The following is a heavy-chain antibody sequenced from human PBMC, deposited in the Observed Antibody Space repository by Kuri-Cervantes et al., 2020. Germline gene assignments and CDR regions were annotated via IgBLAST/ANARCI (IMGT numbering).Heavy chain of an antibody. V-gene: IGHV3-33*08. CDR2: IWYDGSNK. Sequence: GESLKISCAASGFMVYSNFMSWVRQAPGKGLEWVAVIWYDGSNKYYADSVKGRFTISRDNSKNTLYLQMNSLRAEDTAVYYCARPFQWLVSGGMDVWGQGTTVTVSS. CDR1: GFMVYSNF. J-gene: IGHJ6*02. D-gene: IGHD6-19*01. CDR3: ARPFQWLVSGGMDV.